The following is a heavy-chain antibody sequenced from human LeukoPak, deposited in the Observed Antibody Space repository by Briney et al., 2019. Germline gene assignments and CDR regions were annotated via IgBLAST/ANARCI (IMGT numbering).Heavy chain of an antibody. D-gene: IGHD6-19*01. CDR1: GFPFSSYW. V-gene: IGHV3-7*04. Sequence: GGSLRLSCAASGFPFSSYWMSWVRQAPGKGLEWVANIKQDGSEKYYVDSVKGRFTISRDNAKNSLFLQMSSLRAEDTAVYYWARVAGPISVAGGCYFDYWGQGILVTVSS. CDR3: ARVAGPISVAGGCYFDY. CDR2: IKQDGSEK. J-gene: IGHJ4*02.